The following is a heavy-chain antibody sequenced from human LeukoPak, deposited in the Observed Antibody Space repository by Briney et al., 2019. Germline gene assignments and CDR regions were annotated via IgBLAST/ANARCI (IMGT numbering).Heavy chain of an antibody. CDR1: GGSISSGDYS. Sequence: PSETLSLTCGVSGGSISSGDYSWNWIPQPPGKGLVWIVFFYYSGNTYYNPSLESRVIVSVDTSKNQFSLRLSSVTAADTAVYYCARHGIVHDYGDYEGLQEDYFDYWGQGTLVTVSS. CDR3: ARHGIVHDYGDYEGLQEDYFDY. V-gene: IGHV4-30-4*07. D-gene: IGHD4-17*01. CDR2: FYYSGNT. J-gene: IGHJ4*02.